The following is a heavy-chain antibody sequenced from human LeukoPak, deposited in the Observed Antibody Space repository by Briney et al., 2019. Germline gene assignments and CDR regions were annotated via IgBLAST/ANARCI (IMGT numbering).Heavy chain of an antibody. Sequence: GGSLRLSCAASGFTFSSYGMHWVRQAPGKGLEGVAFIRYDGSNKYYAHSVNGRFTISRDNSKNSLYLQMNSLRADDTAVYYCARDRSSTWSLDYWGQGTLVTVSS. CDR2: IRYDGSNK. V-gene: IGHV3-30*02. D-gene: IGHD6-13*01. CDR1: GFTFSSYG. CDR3: ARDRSSTWSLDY. J-gene: IGHJ4*02.